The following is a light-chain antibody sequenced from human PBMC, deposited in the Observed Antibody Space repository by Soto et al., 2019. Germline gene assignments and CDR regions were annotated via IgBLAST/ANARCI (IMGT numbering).Light chain of an antibody. J-gene: IGLJ1*01. V-gene: IGLV2-8*01. Sequence: QSALTQPPSASGSPGQSVTISCTGTSSDVGGYDYVSWYQQHPGKAPKLMIYEVTIRPSGVSDRFSGSKSGNTASLTVSELQAEDDADYYCSSYTGGNPSYVFGTGTKVTVL. CDR3: SSYTGGNPSYV. CDR2: EVT. CDR1: SSDVGGYDY.